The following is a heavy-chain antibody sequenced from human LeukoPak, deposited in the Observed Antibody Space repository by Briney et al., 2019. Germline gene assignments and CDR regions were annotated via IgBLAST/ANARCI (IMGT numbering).Heavy chain of an antibody. V-gene: IGHV4-61*02. CDR1: GGSISSGSYY. CDR3: AREAREMGYMMHY. CDR2: IYTSGGT. D-gene: IGHD5-24*01. J-gene: IGHJ4*02. Sequence: SQTLSLTCTVSGGSISSGSYYWSWIRQPAGKGLEWIGRIYTSGGTNYNPSLKSRVTISVDTSKNQFSLKLSSVTAADTAVYYCAREAREMGYMMHYWGQGTLVTVSS.